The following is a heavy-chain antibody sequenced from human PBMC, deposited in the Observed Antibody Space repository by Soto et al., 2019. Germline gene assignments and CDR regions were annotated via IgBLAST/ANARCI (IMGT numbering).Heavy chain of an antibody. Sequence: SETLSLTCAVSGGYISSGGYSWSWIRQPPGKGLEWIGYIYHSGSTYYNPSLKSRVTISVDRSKNQFSLKLSSVTAADTAVYYCARSPDSSGYYPRRYYYGMDVWGQGTTVTVSS. J-gene: IGHJ6*02. CDR1: GGYISSGGYS. D-gene: IGHD3-22*01. CDR3: ARSPDSSGYYPRRYYYGMDV. V-gene: IGHV4-30-2*01. CDR2: IYHSGST.